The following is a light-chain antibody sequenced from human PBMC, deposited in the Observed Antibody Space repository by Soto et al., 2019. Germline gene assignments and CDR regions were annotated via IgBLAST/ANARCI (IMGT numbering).Light chain of an antibody. Sequence: DVQMTQSPSTLSASVGGRATFPCRSSQTVNTWLAGYQQKPGKPPPVVIFDASSLKTGVPSRFSGSGSWTEFTLTISNLQPDDFATYYCQQYDSYSSGPFGQGSKVDIK. CDR3: QQYDSYSSGP. V-gene: IGKV1-5*01. CDR1: QTVNTW. CDR2: DAS. J-gene: IGKJ1*01.